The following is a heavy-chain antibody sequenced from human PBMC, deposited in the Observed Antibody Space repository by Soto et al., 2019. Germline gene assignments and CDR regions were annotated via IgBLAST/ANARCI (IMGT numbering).Heavy chain of an antibody. Sequence: SETLSLTSTVSGGSISSSSYYWGWIRQPPGKGLEWIGSIYYSGSTYYNPSLKSRVTISVDTSKNQFSLKLSSVTAADTAVYYCARQSRQAYSSSWYRNYYGMDVWGQGTTVT. J-gene: IGHJ6*02. V-gene: IGHV4-39*01. CDR2: IYYSGST. CDR1: GGSISSSSYY. CDR3: ARQSRQAYSSSWYRNYYGMDV. D-gene: IGHD6-13*01.